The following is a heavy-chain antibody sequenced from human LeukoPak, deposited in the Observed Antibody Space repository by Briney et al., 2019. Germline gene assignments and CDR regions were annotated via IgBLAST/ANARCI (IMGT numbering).Heavy chain of an antibody. Sequence: SSETLSLTCTVSGGSISSYYWSWIRQPPGKGLEWIGYIYYSGSTNYNPSLKSRVTISVDTSKNQFSLQLNSVTPEDTAVYYCAREDSWYRFDYWGQGTLVTVSS. CDR2: IYYSGST. CDR1: GGSISSYY. CDR3: AREDSWYRFDY. D-gene: IGHD6-13*01. V-gene: IGHV4-59*12. J-gene: IGHJ4*02.